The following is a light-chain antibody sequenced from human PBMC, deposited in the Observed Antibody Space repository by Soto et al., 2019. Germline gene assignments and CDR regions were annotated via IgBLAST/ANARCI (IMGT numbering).Light chain of an antibody. J-gene: IGKJ4*01. CDR1: QDITRW. CDR3: QQNNTFPLT. V-gene: IGKV1-12*01. CDR2: GAS. Sequence: EIQMNQSPSSVPASVCETGTPTIRASQDITRWLAWYQQKPGKAPKLMIYGASSLPSGVPSRFSGSGSETDFTLTISGLQPEDSATYYCQQNNTFPLTFGEGTKVDIK.